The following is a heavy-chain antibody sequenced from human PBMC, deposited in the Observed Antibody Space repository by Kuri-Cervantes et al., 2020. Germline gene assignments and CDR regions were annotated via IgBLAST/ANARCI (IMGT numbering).Heavy chain of an antibody. Sequence: SETLSLTCTVSGGSMSSYYWSWIRQPPGKGLEWIGNIYYSGITNYSPSLKSRVTISVDMSKNQFSLKLISVTAADTAVYYCARAAGTGYYDYWGQGTLVTVSS. CDR3: ARAAGTGYYDY. CDR2: IYYSGIT. D-gene: IGHD3-9*01. CDR1: GGSMSSYY. J-gene: IGHJ4*02. V-gene: IGHV4-59*01.